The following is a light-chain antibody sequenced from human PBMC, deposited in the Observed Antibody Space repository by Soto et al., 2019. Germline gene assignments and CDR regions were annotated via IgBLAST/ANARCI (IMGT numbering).Light chain of an antibody. CDR3: RQYHNLWA. V-gene: IGKV3-15*01. CDR1: QSVSNN. J-gene: IGKJ1*01. Sequence: DIVMTQSPATLSVSPGGIATLSCRAGQSVSNNYLAWYQQKPGQAPRLLIYDASTRAPGVPARFSGSGSGTEFTLTISSLQPEDFTVYSCRQYHNLWAFGQGTKVDNK. CDR2: DAS.